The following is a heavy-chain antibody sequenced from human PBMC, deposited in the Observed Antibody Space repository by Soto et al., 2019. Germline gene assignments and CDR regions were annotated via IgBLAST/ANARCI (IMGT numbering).Heavy chain of an antibody. CDR2: IKQDGSEK. J-gene: IGHJ6*02. CDR1: GFTFSTYW. Sequence: EVQLVESGGGLVQPGGSLRLSCAASGFTFSTYWMNWVRQAPGKGLEWVAKIKQDGSEKHYVDSVKGRFTISRDNAKNSLYLQMNSLRAEDTAVYYCARGYYGMDVWGQGNTVTVSS. V-gene: IGHV3-7*03. CDR3: ARGYYGMDV.